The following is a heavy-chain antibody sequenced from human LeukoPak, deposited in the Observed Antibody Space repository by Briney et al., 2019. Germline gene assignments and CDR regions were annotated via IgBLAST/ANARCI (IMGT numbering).Heavy chain of an antibody. CDR1: GFTFTYYW. CDR2: IKQDGSEK. D-gene: IGHD2-2*02. CDR3: SRGPLYEVPYYQHYYGLDV. Sequence: GGSLRLSCEVSGFTFTYYWMSWVRQAPGKGLEWVANIKQDGSEKFYMDSVKGRFTISRDNAKNSLFLQLNSLRVEDTAVYYCSRGPLYEVPYYQHYYGLDVWGQGTTVAVSS. J-gene: IGHJ6*02. V-gene: IGHV3-7*03.